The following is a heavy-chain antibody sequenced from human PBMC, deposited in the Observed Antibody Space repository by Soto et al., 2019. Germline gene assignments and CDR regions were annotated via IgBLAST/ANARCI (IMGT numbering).Heavy chain of an antibody. J-gene: IGHJ4*02. CDR3: AARHFWSGTWTDTRLDY. V-gene: IGHV4-4*02. D-gene: IGHD3-3*02. CDR1: GESINSSHG. CDR2: ISHSGST. Sequence: SETLSLTCAVSGESINSSHGWNWVRQPPGKGLEWIGQISHSGSTNYTPSLTSRVTISVDKSKNHFSLKLTSVTAADTAVYYCAARHFWSGTWTDTRLDYWGQGNLVTVSS.